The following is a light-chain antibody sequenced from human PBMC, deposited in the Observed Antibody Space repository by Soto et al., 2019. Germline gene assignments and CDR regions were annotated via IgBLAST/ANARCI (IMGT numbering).Light chain of an antibody. CDR3: QQTSSAPFT. V-gene: IGKV3-20*01. CDR1: QSINRSY. Sequence: EIVLTQSPGTLSLSPGERATLSCRASQSINRSYLAWYQHKPGQAPRLLIYGASSRATGIPDRFSGSGSETDFTLTISGLEPEDFAVYYCQQTSSAPFTFGPGTKVDIK. CDR2: GAS. J-gene: IGKJ3*01.